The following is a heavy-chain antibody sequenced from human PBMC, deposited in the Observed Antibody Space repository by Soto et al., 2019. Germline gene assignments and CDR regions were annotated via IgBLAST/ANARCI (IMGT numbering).Heavy chain of an antibody. V-gene: IGHV4-30-2*01. D-gene: IGHD3-10*01. J-gene: IGHJ6*02. CDR1: GGSISGGGYS. CDR3: TNSGSYYGMDV. Sequence: PSETLSLTCAVSGGSISGGGYSWSWIRQPPGKGLEWIGYIYHSGSTYYNPSLKSRVTISVDRSKNQFSLKLSSVTAADTAVYYCTNSGSYYGMDVWGQGTTVTVSS. CDR2: IYHSGST.